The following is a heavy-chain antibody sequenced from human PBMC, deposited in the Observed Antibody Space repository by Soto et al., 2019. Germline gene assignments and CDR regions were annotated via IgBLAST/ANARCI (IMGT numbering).Heavy chain of an antibody. Sequence: PGGSLRLSCAASGFTFSSYAMSWVRQAPGKGLEWVSAISGSGGSTYYADSVKGRFTISRDNAKNTLYLQMNSLRAEDTAVYYCAKDRYSNYNPYYFDYWGQGTLVTVSS. J-gene: IGHJ4*02. CDR1: GFTFSSYA. CDR2: ISGSGGST. D-gene: IGHD4-4*01. V-gene: IGHV3-23*01. CDR3: AKDRYSNYNPYYFDY.